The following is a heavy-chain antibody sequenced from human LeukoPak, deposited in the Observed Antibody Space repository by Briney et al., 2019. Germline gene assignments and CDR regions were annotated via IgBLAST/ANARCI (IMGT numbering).Heavy chain of an antibody. CDR3: ASRGIAVAGSFD. Sequence: SETLSLTCTVSGGSISRTGYYWGWIRQPPGKGLECIGTIYYNGSTYYNPSLKSRVTISVDTSKNQFSLKLSSVTAADTAVYYCASRGIAVAGSFDWGQGTLVTVSS. CDR1: GGSISRTGYY. CDR2: IYYNGST. D-gene: IGHD6-19*01. V-gene: IGHV4-39*01. J-gene: IGHJ4*02.